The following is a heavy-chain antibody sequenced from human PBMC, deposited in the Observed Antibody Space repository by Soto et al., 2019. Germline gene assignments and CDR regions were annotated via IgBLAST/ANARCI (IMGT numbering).Heavy chain of an antibody. CDR2: ISAYNGNT. Sequence: QVQLVQSGAEVKKPGASVKVSCKASGYTFTSYGISWVRQAPGQGLEWMGWISAYNGNTNYAQKLQGRVTMTTDTSTSTAYMELRSLRSDDTAVFYCARDPSSSSWYLYPHLNWFDPWGQGTLVTVSS. V-gene: IGHV1-18*01. CDR3: ARDPSSSSWYLYPHLNWFDP. D-gene: IGHD6-13*01. CDR1: GYTFTSYG. J-gene: IGHJ5*02.